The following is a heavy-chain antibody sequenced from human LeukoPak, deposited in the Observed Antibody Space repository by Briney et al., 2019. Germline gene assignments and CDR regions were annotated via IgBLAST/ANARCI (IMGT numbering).Heavy chain of an antibody. D-gene: IGHD6-25*01. CDR2: ISGSGSYT. J-gene: IGHJ4*02. V-gene: IGHV3-23*01. CDR1: GFTFSNAW. Sequence: GGSLRLSCAASGFTFSNAWMSWVRQAPGKGLEWVSGISGSGSYTYYADSVKGRFTISKDNSKNTLYLQMNSLRAEDTAVYYCAKRVAATGSNFDYWGQGTLVTVSS. CDR3: AKRVAATGSNFDY.